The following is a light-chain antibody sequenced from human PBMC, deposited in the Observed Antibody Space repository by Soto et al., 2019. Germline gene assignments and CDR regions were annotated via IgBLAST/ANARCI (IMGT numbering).Light chain of an antibody. V-gene: IGLV4-69*01. Sequence: QLVLTQSPSASASLGASVKLTCTRSSGHSNYAIAWHQQQSEKGPRYLMKLNSDGSHSKGDGIPDRFSGSSSGAERYLTISSLQSEDEADYYCQTWCSGIVVFGGGTKLTVL. CDR1: SGHSNYA. CDR3: QTWCSGIVV. CDR2: LNSDGSH. J-gene: IGLJ2*01.